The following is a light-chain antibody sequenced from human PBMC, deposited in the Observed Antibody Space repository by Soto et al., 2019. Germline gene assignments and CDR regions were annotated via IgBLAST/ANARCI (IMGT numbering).Light chain of an antibody. CDR3: QQYGSSPLFT. CDR2: GAS. J-gene: IGKJ3*01. CDR1: QSVSSSY. V-gene: IGKV3-20*01. Sequence: EIVLTQSPGTLSLSPGERATLSCRASQSVSSSYLAWYQQKPGQAPRLLIYGASSRATGIPDRFSGSGSGTDFTLTISRLEPEDFAGYYCQQYGSSPLFTFGPGTTVDI.